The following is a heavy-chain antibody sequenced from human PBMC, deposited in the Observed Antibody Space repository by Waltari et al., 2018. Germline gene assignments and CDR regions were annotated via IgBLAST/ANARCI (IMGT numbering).Heavy chain of an antibody. V-gene: IGHV3-23*04. Sequence: EVQLVESGGGLVQPGGSLRLSCAASGFTFSSYAMSWVRQAPGKGLEGISDISGSGSSTYNADSVKVRFTISRDDSKNTLYLQMNSLRAEDTAVYYCANSPSAVTTFDYWGQGTLVTVSS. CDR3: ANSPSAVTTFDY. J-gene: IGHJ4*02. CDR1: GFTFSSYA. D-gene: IGHD4-17*01. CDR2: ISGSGSST.